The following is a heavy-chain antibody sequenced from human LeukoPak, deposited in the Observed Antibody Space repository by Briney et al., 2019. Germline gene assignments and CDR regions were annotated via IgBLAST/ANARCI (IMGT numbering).Heavy chain of an antibody. Sequence: GASVKVSCKASGGTFSSYAISWVRQAPGQGLEWMGGIIPIFGTANYAQKFQGRVTITTDESTSTAYMELSSLRSEDTAVYYCARGYGSGSYFVYWGQGTLVTVSS. CDR1: GGTFSSYA. CDR3: ARGYGSGSYFVY. J-gene: IGHJ4*02. D-gene: IGHD3-10*01. CDR2: IIPIFGTA. V-gene: IGHV1-69*05.